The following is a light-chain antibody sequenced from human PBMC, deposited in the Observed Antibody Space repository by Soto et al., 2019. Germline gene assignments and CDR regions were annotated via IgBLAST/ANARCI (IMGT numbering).Light chain of an antibody. CDR1: SSDIGGYNY. CDR2: DVT. J-gene: IGLJ1*01. V-gene: IGLV2-11*01. Sequence: QSALTQPRSVSGSHGQSVTISCTGTSSDIGGYNYISWYQQHPGKAPKLMIYDVTKRPSGVPNRFSGSKSGNTASLTISGLQADDEADYYCCSHAGSYTFYVFGTGTKVTVL. CDR3: CSHAGSYTFYV.